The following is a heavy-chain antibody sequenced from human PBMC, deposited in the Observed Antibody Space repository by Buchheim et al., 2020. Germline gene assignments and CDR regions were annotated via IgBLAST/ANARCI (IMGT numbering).Heavy chain of an antibody. CDR2: IWYDGSNK. CDR3: ARVYRPCSSTSCYTPSGYYYYMDV. Sequence: QVQLVESGGGVVQPGKSLRLSCAASGFTFSSYGMHWVRQAPGKGLEWVAVIWYDGSNKYYADSVKGRFTISRDNSKNTLYLQMNSLRAEDTAVYYCARVYRPCSSTSCYTPSGYYYYMDVWGKGTT. CDR1: GFTFSSYG. V-gene: IGHV3-33*01. J-gene: IGHJ6*03. D-gene: IGHD2-2*02.